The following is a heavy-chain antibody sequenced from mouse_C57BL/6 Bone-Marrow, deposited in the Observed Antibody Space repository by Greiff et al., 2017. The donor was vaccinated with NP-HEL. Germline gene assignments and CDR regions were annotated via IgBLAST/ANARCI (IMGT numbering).Heavy chain of an antibody. CDR2: IDPSDSYT. V-gene: IGHV1-69*01. D-gene: IGHD1-1*01. J-gene: IGHJ4*01. CDR1: GYTFTSYW. CDR3: ERMRSSPYYYAMDY. Sequence: QVQLQQPGAELVMPGASVKLSCKASGYTFTSYWMHWVKQRPGQGLEWIGEIDPSDSYTNYNQKFKGKSTLTVDKSSSTAYMQLSSLTSEDSAVYYCERMRSSPYYYAMDYWGQGTSVTVSS.